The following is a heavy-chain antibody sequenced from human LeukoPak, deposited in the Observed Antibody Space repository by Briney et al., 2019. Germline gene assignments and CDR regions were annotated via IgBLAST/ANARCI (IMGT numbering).Heavy chain of an antibody. CDR2: ISSSGSTI. D-gene: IGHD3-3*01. CDR1: GFTFSNYE. Sequence: GGSLRPSCAASGFTFSNYEMKWVRQAPGKGLEWVSYISSSGSTIYYSDSVKGRFTISRDNAKNSLYLQMNSLRVEDTAVYYCARGSITIFGLVTLWGQGTLVTVSS. J-gene: IGHJ4*02. CDR3: ARGSITIFGLVTL. V-gene: IGHV3-48*03.